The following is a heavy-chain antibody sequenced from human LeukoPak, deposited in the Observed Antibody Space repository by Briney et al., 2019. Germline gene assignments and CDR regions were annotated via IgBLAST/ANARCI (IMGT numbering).Heavy chain of an antibody. J-gene: IGHJ5*02. D-gene: IGHD4-17*01. CDR2: ISGSGGST. Sequence: PGGSLRLSCAASGFTFSSYAMSWVRQAPGKGLEWVSAISGSGGSTYYADSVKGRFTISRDNSKNTLYLQMNSLRVKDTAVYYCAKDQEGDYSRFDPWGQGTLVTVSS. V-gene: IGHV3-23*01. CDR1: GFTFSSYA. CDR3: AKDQEGDYSRFDP.